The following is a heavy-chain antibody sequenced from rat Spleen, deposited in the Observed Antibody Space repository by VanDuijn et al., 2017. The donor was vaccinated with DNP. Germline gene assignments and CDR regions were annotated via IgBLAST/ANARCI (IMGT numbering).Heavy chain of an antibody. CDR1: GFTFSDYY. V-gene: IGHV5-25*01. D-gene: IGHD1-12*02. J-gene: IGHJ2*01. Sequence: EVQLVESGGDLVQPGRSLKLSCAASGFTFSDYYMAWVRQAPTKGLEWVAYISPGGGATYYRDSVEGRFTISRDNAKSTLYLQMNSLRSEDTATYHCVRPHYYYGSYPQYWGQGVMVTVSS. CDR2: ISPGGGAT. CDR3: VRPHYYYGSYPQY.